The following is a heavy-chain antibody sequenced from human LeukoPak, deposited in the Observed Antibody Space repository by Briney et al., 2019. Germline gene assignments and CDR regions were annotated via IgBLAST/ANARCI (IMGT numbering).Heavy chain of an antibody. J-gene: IGHJ4*02. D-gene: IGHD1-26*01. CDR2: MKEDGTEE. CDR3: VRGGWELDF. V-gene: IGHV3-7*03. CDR1: GFAFQCYW. Sequence: PGGSLRLSCAASGFAFQCYWMAWVRQAPGKGLEWVAHMKEDGTEEYYLDSVRGRFTISKNDAKSSLFLQMNRLTDEDTALYYCVRGGWELDFWGQGTLVTVSS.